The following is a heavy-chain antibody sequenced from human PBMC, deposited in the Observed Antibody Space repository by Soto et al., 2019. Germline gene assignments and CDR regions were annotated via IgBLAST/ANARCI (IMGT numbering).Heavy chain of an antibody. CDR2: IYHSGST. CDR3: ARLFIDYYYYGMDV. J-gene: IGHJ6*02. Sequence: QVRLQESGPGLVKPSETLSLTCAVSGGSIRSSNWWSWVRQSPGKGLEWIGEIYHSGSTNYNPSLKSRVTISVDKSKSQFSLKLSSVIAADTAVYYCARLFIDYYYYGMDVWGQGTTVTVSS. CDR1: GGSIRSSNW. V-gene: IGHV4-4*02. D-gene: IGHD3-16*02.